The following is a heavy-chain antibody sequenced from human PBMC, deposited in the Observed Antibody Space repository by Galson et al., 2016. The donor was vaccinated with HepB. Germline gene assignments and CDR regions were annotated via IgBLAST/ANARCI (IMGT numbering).Heavy chain of an antibody. Sequence: SVKVSCKASGYTFTDYGINWVRQAPGQGLEWMGWISPYNGNANYVEKLQGRVTTTTDTSTSTVYMELRSLRSDDTAVYYCARGGGRGYSYRGDYWGQGTLVTGSS. CDR3: ARGGGRGYSYRGDY. V-gene: IGHV1-18*04. J-gene: IGHJ4*02. CDR2: ISPYNGNA. CDR1: GYTFTDYG. D-gene: IGHD5-18*01.